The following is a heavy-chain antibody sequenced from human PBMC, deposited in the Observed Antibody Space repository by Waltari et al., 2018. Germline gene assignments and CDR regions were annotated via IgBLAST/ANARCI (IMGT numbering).Heavy chain of an antibody. D-gene: IGHD1-26*01. CDR1: GYTFSSYA. CDR3: ARSSGSYSMDV. CDR2: SNNGKGYT. Sequence: QVQLVQSGAEVKKPGASVKVSCKASGYTFSSYAMHWGRQAPGQRREWMGWSNNGKGYTKYSQEFQGRVTITRDTSASTAYMELSSLRSEDTAVYYCARSSGSYSMDVWGQGTTVTVAS. J-gene: IGHJ6*03. V-gene: IGHV1-3*02.